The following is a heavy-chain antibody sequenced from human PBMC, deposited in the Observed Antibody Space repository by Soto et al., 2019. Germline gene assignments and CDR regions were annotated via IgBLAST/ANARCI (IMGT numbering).Heavy chain of an antibody. CDR3: ARGDIVVVVAAPSSHGAFDL. CDR1: GYTFTSYY. CDR2: INPSGGST. D-gene: IGHD2-15*01. V-gene: IGHV1-46*01. Sequence: ASVKVSCKASGYTFTSYYMHWVRQAPGQGLEWMGIINPSGGSTSYAQKFQGRVTMTRETSTSTVYMELSSLRSEDTAVYYCARGDIVVVVAAPSSHGAFDLWSQGTMVTVSS. J-gene: IGHJ3*01.